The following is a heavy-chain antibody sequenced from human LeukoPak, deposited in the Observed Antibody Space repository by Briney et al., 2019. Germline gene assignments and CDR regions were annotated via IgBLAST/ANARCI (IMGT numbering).Heavy chain of an antibody. CDR1: GFTFTNYN. D-gene: IGHD5-24*01. V-gene: IGHV1-46*01. CDR3: ARVRDGYDDAYDI. J-gene: IGHJ3*02. Sequence: ASVKVSCKASGFTFTNYNMHWVRQAPGQGLEWMGIINPSGGSTNYAQNFQARVTMTRDTSTSTVYMELSSLRSEDTAVYYCARVRDGYDDAYDIWGQGTMVTVPS. CDR2: INPSGGST.